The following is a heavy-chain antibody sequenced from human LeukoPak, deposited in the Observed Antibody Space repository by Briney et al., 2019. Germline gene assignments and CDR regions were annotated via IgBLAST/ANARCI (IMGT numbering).Heavy chain of an antibody. V-gene: IGHV4-34*01. CDR2: INHSGST. J-gene: IGHJ6*03. Sequence: SETLSLTCAVYGGSFSGYYWSWIRQPPGKGLEWIGEINHSGSTNYNPSLKSRVTISVDTSKNQFSLKLSSVTAADTAVYYCARLQYYYYYYYMDVWGKGTTVTVSS. CDR1: GGSFSGYY. CDR3: ARLQYYYYYYYMDV.